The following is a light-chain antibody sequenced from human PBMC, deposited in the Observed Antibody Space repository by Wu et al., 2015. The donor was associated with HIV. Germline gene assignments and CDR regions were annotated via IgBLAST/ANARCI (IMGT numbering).Light chain of an antibody. CDR2: GAS. J-gene: IGKJ4*01. CDR1: QSVSSN. Sequence: EIVMTQSPATLSVSPGERATLSCRASQSVSSNLAWYQQKPGRAPRLLIYGASTRATGIPARFSGSGSGTDFTLTISRLEPEDFALYFCQQYGGSSLTFGGGTKVEIK. CDR3: QQYGGSSLT. V-gene: IGKV3-15*01.